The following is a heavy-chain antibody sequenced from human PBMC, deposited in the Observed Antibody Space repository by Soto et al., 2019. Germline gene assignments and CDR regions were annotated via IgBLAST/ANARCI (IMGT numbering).Heavy chain of an antibody. V-gene: IGHV1-2*04. CDR2: INPNSGGT. CDR1: GYTFTGYY. D-gene: IGHD3-16*02. J-gene: IGHJ4*02. Sequence: GASVKVSCKASGYTFTGYYMHWVRQAPGQGLEWMGWINPNSGGTNYAQNFQGWVTMTRDTSISTAYMELSRLRSDDTAVYYCARADRAIYDYIWGSYLFDYWGQGTLVTVSS. CDR3: ARADRAIYDYIWGSYLFDY.